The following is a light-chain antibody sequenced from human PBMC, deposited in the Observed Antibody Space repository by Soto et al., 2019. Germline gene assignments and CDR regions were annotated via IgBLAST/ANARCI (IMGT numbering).Light chain of an antibody. CDR1: SSDVGGYNL. CDR3: CSYAGSSALYV. CDR2: EGS. J-gene: IGLJ1*01. V-gene: IGLV2-23*01. Sequence: QSVLTQPASVSGSPGQSITISCTGTSSDVGGYNLVSWYQQYPGKAPKLLIYEGSRRPPGVSDRFSGSKSGNTASLTISGLQAKDEADYHCCSYAGSSALYVFGSGTKVTVL.